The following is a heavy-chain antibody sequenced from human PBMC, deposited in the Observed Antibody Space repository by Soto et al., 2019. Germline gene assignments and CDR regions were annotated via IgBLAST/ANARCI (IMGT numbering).Heavy chain of an antibody. V-gene: IGHV1-24*01. CDR3: ATGVRIAVAPFDY. CDR1: GYTLTELS. J-gene: IGHJ4*02. CDR2: FDPEDGET. D-gene: IGHD6-19*01. Sequence: ASVKVSCKVSGYTLTELSMHWVRQAPGKGLEWMGGFDPEDGETIYAQKFQGRVTMTEDTSTDTAYMELSRLRSEDTAVYYCATGVRIAVAPFDYWGQGTLVTVSS.